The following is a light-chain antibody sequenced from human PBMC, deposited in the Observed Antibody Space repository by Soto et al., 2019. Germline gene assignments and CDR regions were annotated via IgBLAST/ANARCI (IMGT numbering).Light chain of an antibody. V-gene: IGKV3-20*01. CDR2: GPS. Sequence: EIVLTQSPGTLSLSPGERATLSCRASQSIDCGYLAWYQHQPGQAPRLLIYGPSSRASGIPGRFSGSGSGRDVTLTSRRLEPEDCAMDYCHQYGRSSWTFGPGTRVE. CDR3: HQYGRSSWT. J-gene: IGKJ1*01. CDR1: QSIDCGY.